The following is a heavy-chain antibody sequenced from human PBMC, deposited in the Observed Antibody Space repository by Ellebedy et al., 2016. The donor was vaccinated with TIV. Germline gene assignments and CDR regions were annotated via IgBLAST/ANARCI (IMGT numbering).Heavy chain of an antibody. CDR2: ITSANDKT. D-gene: IGHD3-10*01. V-gene: IGHV1-3*01. CDR1: GYTFSDYG. J-gene: IGHJ4*02. CDR3: ARDLYGRSTDF. Sequence: AASVKVSCKTSGYTFSDYGLHWVRQAPGQRLQWMGWITSANDKTNCPQNFQGRVTITRDTSATTAYLELSSLSSEDTAIYYCARDLYGRSTDFWGQGTLVTVSS.